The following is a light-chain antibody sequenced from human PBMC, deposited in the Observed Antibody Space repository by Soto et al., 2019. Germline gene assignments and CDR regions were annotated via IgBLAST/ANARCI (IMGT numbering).Light chain of an antibody. CDR3: LQALQSPPT. Sequence: DIVMTQPPLSLPVTPGEPASISCRSSQSLLHSNGNNYLNWYLQKPGQSPQLLIYFGSTRASGVPDRFSSSGSRIDFPLKISRVEAEDVGVYYCLQALQSPPTFVQGIRLEIE. CDR1: QSLLHSNGNNY. V-gene: IGKV2-28*01. J-gene: IGKJ5*01. CDR2: FGS.